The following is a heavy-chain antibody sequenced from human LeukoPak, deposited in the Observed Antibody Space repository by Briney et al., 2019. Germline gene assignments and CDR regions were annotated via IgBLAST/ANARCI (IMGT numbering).Heavy chain of an antibody. CDR2: ISYGGSNK. CDR1: GFTFSSYG. V-gene: IGHV3-30*18. D-gene: IGHD3-22*01. Sequence: GGSLRLSCAASGFTFSSYGMYWVRQAPGKGLEWVAVISYGGSNKYYADSVKGRFTISRDTSKNTLYLQMNSLRAEDTAVYYCAKSAFYDNSGYLGYWGQGTLVTVSS. J-gene: IGHJ4*02. CDR3: AKSAFYDNSGYLGY.